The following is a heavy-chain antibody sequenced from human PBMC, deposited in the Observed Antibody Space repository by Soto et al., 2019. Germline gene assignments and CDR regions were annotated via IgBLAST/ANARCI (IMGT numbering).Heavy chain of an antibody. J-gene: IGHJ1*01. V-gene: IGHV3-9*01. CDR1: GFTFDDYA. CDR2: ISWNSGSI. CDR3: AKDSSGYPAYFQH. D-gene: IGHD3-22*01. Sequence: GGSLRLSCAASGFTFDDYAMHWVRQAPGKGLEWVSGISWNSGSIGYADSVKGRFTISRDNAKNSLYLQMNSLRAEDTALYYCAKDSSGYPAYFQHWGQGTLVTVSS.